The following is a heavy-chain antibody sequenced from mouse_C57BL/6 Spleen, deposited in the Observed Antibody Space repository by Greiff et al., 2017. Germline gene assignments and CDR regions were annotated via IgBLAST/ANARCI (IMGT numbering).Heavy chain of an antibody. V-gene: IGHV5-4*01. D-gene: IGHD1-1*01. J-gene: IGHJ2*01. CDR3: ARDPLYYGSSYFDY. CDR1: GFTFSSYA. Sequence: EVMLVESGGGLVKPGGSLKLSCAASGFTFSSYAMSLVRQTSEKRLELVATISDGGSYSYYPDNVNGRLTISSDNAKYNLYLQMSHLKSDDTAMYYCARDPLYYGSSYFDYWGQGTTLTVAS. CDR2: ISDGGSYS.